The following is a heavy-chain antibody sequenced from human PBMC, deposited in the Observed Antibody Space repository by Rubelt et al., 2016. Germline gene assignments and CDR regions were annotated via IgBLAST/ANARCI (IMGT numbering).Heavy chain of an antibody. Sequence: QVQLVQSGAEVKKPGASVKVSCKASGYTFTSYGISWVRQAPGQGLEWMGWISAYIGNTNYAQKLQGRVTMTTDTSTSTAYMELRSLRSDDTAVYYCARNLIMITFGGVIVPPDYWGQGTLVTVSS. J-gene: IGHJ4*02. CDR1: GYTFTSYG. V-gene: IGHV1-18*01. CDR3: ARNLIMITFGGVIVPPDY. D-gene: IGHD3-16*02. CDR2: ISAYIGNT.